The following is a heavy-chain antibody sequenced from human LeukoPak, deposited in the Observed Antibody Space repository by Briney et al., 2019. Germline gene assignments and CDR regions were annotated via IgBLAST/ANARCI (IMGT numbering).Heavy chain of an antibody. D-gene: IGHD3-22*01. V-gene: IGHV1-2*02. J-gene: IGHJ4*02. CDR3: TSGGFDSSGYYYLDY. CDR2: INPNSGGT. Sequence: ASVKVSCKASGYTFTGYYMHWVRQAPGQGLEWMGWINPNSGGTNYAQKFQGRVTMTRDTSISTAYMELSGLRSDDTAVYYCTSGGFDSSGYYYLDYWGQGTLVTVSS. CDR1: GYTFTGYY.